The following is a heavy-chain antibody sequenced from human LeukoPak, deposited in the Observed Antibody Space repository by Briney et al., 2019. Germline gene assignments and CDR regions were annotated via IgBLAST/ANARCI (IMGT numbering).Heavy chain of an antibody. CDR1: GFTFSSYS. Sequence: GGSLRLSCAASGFTFSSYSMNWVRQAPGKGLEWVSSISSSSSYIYYADSVKGRLTISRDNAKNSLYLQMNSLRAEDTAVYYCAVSNNGFFDIWGQGTMVTVSS. CDR2: ISSSSSYI. D-gene: IGHD1/OR15-1a*01. V-gene: IGHV3-21*04. J-gene: IGHJ3*02. CDR3: AVSNNGFFDI.